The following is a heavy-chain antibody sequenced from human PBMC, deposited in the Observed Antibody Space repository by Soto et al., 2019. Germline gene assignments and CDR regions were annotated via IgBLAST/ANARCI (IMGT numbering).Heavy chain of an antibody. CDR1: GFTFSGYG. J-gene: IGHJ6*03. V-gene: IGHV3-30*18. Sequence: PGGSLRLSCAASGFTFSGYGMHWVRQAPGKGLEWVAVISYDGSNKYYADSVKGRFTISRDNSKNTLYLQMNSLRAEDTAVYYCAKQPDFDFWSVPFPMDVWGNGTTVTVSS. CDR2: ISYDGSNK. D-gene: IGHD3-3*01. CDR3: AKQPDFDFWSVPFPMDV.